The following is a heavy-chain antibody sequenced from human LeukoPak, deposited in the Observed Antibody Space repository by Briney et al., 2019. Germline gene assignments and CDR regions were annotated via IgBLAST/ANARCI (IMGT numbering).Heavy chain of an antibody. D-gene: IGHD1-26*01. V-gene: IGHV2-5*02. J-gene: IGHJ4*02. CDR3: AHWSGSYYFDY. CDR2: IYWDDDK. Sequence: TLSLTCTVSGGSISSSSAYWGWIRQPPGKGLEWLALIYWDDDKRYSPSLKSRLTITKDTSKNQVVLTMTNMDPVDTATYYCAHWSGSYYFDYWGQGTLVTVSS. CDR1: GGSISSSSAY.